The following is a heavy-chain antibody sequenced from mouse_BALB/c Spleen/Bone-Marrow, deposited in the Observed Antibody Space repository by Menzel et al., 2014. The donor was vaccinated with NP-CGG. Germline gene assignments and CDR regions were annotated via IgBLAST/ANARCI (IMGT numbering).Heavy chain of an antibody. Sequence: EVRRVESGPNLVKPSQTLSLTRFVTGDSITSGYWKWVRGFPGNKIEDMGYISYSGSTYYSPSLKSRISITRDTSKNQYYLQLNSVTTEDTATYYCATYDGYYFDYWGQGTTLTVSS. J-gene: IGHJ2*01. V-gene: IGHV3-8*02. CDR3: ATYDGYYFDY. CDR1: GDSITSGY. D-gene: IGHD2-3*01. CDR2: ISYSGST.